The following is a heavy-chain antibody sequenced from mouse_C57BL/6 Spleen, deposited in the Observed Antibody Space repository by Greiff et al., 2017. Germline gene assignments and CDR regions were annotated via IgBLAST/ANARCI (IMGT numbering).Heavy chain of an antibody. D-gene: IGHD1-1*01. CDR1: GYSFTGYY. CDR3: ARWGYGSSYSYFDV. J-gene: IGHJ1*03. V-gene: IGHV1-42*01. Sequence: EVQLQQSGPELVKPGASVKISCKASGYSFTGYYMNWVKQSPEKSLEWIGEINPSTGGTTSNQKFKAKATLTVDKSSSTAYMQLKSLTSEDSAVYYCARWGYGSSYSYFDVWGTGTTVTVSS. CDR2: INPSTGGT.